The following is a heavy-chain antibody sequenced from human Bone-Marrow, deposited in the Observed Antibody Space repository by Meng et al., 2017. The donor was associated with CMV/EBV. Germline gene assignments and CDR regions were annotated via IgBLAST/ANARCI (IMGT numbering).Heavy chain of an antibody. CDR2: IYYSGST. D-gene: IGHD6-6*01. CDR1: GGSISSYY. V-gene: IGHV4-59*01. J-gene: IGHJ3*02. CDR3: AGKYSNSSILDSFDI. Sequence: GSLRLSCTVSGGSISSYYWSWIRQPPGKGLEWIGYIYYSGSTNYNPSLKSRVTISVDTSKNQFSLKLSSVTAADTAVYYCAGKYSNSSILDSFDIWGQGTMVTVSS.